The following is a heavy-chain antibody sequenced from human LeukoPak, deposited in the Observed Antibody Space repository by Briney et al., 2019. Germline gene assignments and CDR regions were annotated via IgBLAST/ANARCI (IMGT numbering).Heavy chain of an antibody. V-gene: IGHV5-51*01. CDR2: IHPVDSDT. CDR3: ARRLLGGSGSFDY. CDR1: GYSFTSYW. D-gene: IGHD3-10*01. Sequence: GEPLKISCKGSGYSFTSYWIGWVRQMPGKGLEWMGLIHPVDSDTRYSPSFQGQVTMSADKSISTAYLQWSSLKASDTAMYYCARRLLGGSGSFDYWGQGTVVTVSS. J-gene: IGHJ4*02.